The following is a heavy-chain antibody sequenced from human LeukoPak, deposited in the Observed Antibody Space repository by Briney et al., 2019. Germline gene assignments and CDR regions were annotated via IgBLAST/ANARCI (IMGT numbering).Heavy chain of an antibody. Sequence: GGSLRLSCAASGFTFGAYAMSWVRQVPGKGLDWVASISGSAGSTNYADSVKGRFTISRDNSRNTLDLQMSSLRAEDSAIYYCAKGSIAVAGNHYFDYWGQGTLVTASS. V-gene: IGHV3-23*01. CDR1: GFTFGAYA. CDR2: ISGSAGST. CDR3: AKGSIAVAGNHYFDY. J-gene: IGHJ4*02. D-gene: IGHD6-19*01.